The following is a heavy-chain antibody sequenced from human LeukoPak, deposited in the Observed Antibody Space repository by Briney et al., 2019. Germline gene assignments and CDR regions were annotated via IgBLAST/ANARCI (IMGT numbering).Heavy chain of an antibody. CDR1: SGSFSGYY. J-gene: IGHJ4*02. D-gene: IGHD3-10*01. Sequence: SETLSLTCAVSSGSFSGYYWSWIRQPPRKGLEWIGEIYHSGSTNYNPSLKSRVTISVDTSKNQFSLKLNSVTAADTAVYYCARGFATMVRGVVLDFWGQGTLVTVSS. CDR3: ARGFATMVRGVVLDF. CDR2: IYHSGST. V-gene: IGHV4-34*01.